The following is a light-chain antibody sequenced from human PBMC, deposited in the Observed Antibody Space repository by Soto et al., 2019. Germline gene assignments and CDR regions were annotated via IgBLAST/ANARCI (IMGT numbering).Light chain of an antibody. V-gene: IGKV3D-15*01. CDR1: QSAGNF. Sequence: EIGMTQSPATLPVSPGETASLSCRASQSAGNFLARYQQKPGQAPRLLIYYISRRATGIPARFSGSGSGTEFTLTINSLQSEDSAVYYCQQHNQWPITFGQGTRLEIK. CDR3: QQHNQWPIT. CDR2: YIS. J-gene: IGKJ5*01.